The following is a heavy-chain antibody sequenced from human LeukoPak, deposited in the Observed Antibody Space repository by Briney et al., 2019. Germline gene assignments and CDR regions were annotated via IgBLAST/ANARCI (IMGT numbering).Heavy chain of an antibody. V-gene: IGHV4-4*07. Sequence: KPSETLSLTCTVSGGSISSYYWSWIRQPAGKGLEWIGRIYTSGSTNYNPSLKSRVTMSVDTSKNQFSLKLSSVTAADTAVYHCARGPLYSYGYYYYYYMDVWGKGTTVTVSS. J-gene: IGHJ6*03. CDR1: GGSISSYY. CDR3: ARGPLYSYGYYYYYYMDV. CDR2: IYTSGST. D-gene: IGHD5-18*01.